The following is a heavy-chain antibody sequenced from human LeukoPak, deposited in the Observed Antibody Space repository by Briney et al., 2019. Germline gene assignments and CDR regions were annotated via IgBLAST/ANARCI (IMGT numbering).Heavy chain of an antibody. D-gene: IGHD3/OR15-3a*01. V-gene: IGHV3-23*01. J-gene: IGHJ4*02. Sequence: PGGSLRLSCAASGFTVSSNYMSWVRQAPGKGLEWVSAISGSGGSTYYADSVKGRFTISRDNSKNTLYLQMNSLRAEDTAVYYCARGAWTAYYLDYWGQGTLVTVSS. CDR2: ISGSGGST. CDR1: GFTVSSNY. CDR3: ARGAWTAYYLDY.